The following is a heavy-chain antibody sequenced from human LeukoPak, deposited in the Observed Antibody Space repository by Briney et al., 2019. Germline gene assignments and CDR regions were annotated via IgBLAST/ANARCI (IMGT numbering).Heavy chain of an antibody. J-gene: IGHJ5*02. CDR1: GDSISSYY. V-gene: IGHV4-59*01. Sequence: PSETLSLTCTVSGDSISSYYWSWIRQPPGKGLEWIGYIYYSGSAKYNPSLKSRVTISVDTSKNQFSLKLTSVTAADTAVYYCARGFGDWGLSWFDPWGQGTLVTVSS. D-gene: IGHD3-10*01. CDR3: ARGFGDWGLSWFDP. CDR2: IYYSGSA.